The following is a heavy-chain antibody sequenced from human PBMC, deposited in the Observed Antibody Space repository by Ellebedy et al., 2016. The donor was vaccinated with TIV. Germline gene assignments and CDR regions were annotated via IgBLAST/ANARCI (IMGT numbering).Heavy chain of an antibody. CDR1: GFTFSDYY. D-gene: IGHD3-10*01. CDR3: ARDEGNFDY. V-gene: IGHV3-11*06. J-gene: IGHJ4*02. CDR2: ISSSSSYT. Sequence: GESLKISXAASGFTFSDYYMSWIRQAPGKGLEWVSYISSSSSYTNYADSVKGRFTISRDNAKNSLYLQMNSLRAEDTAVYYCARDEGNFDYWGQGTLVTVSS.